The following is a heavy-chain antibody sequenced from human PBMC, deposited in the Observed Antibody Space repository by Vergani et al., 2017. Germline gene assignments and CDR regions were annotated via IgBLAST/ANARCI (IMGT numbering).Heavy chain of an antibody. CDR3: ARDSGGYAIDY. Sequence: QVQLQESGPGLVRHSETLSLTCTVSGGSLSGYYWNWIRQTPGEGLEWIGYISYRGSTNHNPSLKSRVTISVDTSKNQCSLKLSSVTAADTAVYYYARDSGGYAIDYWGQGSRVTVSS. J-gene: IGHJ4*02. D-gene: IGHD3-10*01. CDR2: ISYRGST. CDR1: GGSLSGYY. V-gene: IGHV4-59*01.